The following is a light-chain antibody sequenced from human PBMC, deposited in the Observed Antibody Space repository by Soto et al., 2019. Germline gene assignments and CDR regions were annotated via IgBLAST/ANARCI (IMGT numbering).Light chain of an antibody. CDR1: SSDVGAYDL. CDR2: EDL. J-gene: IGLJ1*01. V-gene: IGLV2-14*02. Sequence: QSASVSGSPGQSITISCIGTSSDVGAYDLVSWYQQHPGTAPRLIIYEDLRRPSGIDSRFSGSKSGNTASLAITGLQAEDEADYYCQSYDSSLSGYVFGTGTKLTVL. CDR3: QSYDSSLSGYV.